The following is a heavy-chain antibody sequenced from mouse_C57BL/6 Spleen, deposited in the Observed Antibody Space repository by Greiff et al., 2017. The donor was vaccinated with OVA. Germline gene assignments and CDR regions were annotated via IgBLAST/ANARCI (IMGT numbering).Heavy chain of an antibody. CDR3: ARRGSNGSSPYYYAMDY. D-gene: IGHD1-1*01. CDR1: GYTFTSYW. V-gene: IGHV1-53*01. J-gene: IGHJ4*01. CDR2: INPSNGGT. Sequence: QVQLKQPGTELVKPGASVKLSCKASGYTFTSYWMHWVKQRPGQGLEWIGNINPSNGGTNYNEKFKSKATLTVDKSSSTAYMQLSSLTSEDSAVYYCARRGSNGSSPYYYAMDYWGQGTSVTVSS.